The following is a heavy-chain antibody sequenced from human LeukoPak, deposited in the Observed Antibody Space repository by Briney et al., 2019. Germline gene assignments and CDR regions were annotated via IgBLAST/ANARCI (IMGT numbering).Heavy chain of an antibody. J-gene: IGHJ4*02. CDR1: GFTFDDYA. V-gene: IGHV3-9*01. CDR3: ARRRVTVVRGVDITSYYFDY. CDR2: ISWNSGSI. D-gene: IGHD3-10*01. Sequence: GGSLRLSCAASGFTFDDYAMHWVRQAPGKGLEWVSGISWNSGSIGYADSVKGRFTISRDNAKNSLYLQMNSLRAEDTALYYCARRRVTVVRGVDITSYYFDYWGQGTLVTVSS.